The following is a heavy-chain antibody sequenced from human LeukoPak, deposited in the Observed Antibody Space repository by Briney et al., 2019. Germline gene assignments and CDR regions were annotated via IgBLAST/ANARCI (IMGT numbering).Heavy chain of an antibody. CDR3: AGLDILTGYGSFDY. Sequence: ASVKVSCKASGYTFTGYYMHWVRQAPGQGLEWMGWINPNSGGTNYAQKFQGRVTMTRDTSISTAYMELSRLRSDDTAVYYCAGLDILTGYGSFDYWGQGTLVTASS. V-gene: IGHV1-2*02. D-gene: IGHD3-9*01. CDR2: INPNSGGT. CDR1: GYTFTGYY. J-gene: IGHJ4*02.